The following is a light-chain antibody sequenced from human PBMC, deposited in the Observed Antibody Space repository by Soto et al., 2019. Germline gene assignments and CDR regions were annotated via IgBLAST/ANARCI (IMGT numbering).Light chain of an antibody. J-gene: IGKJ1*01. CDR3: QQHQTYST. CDR2: KAS. CDR1: QNIHNY. V-gene: IGKV1-5*03. Sequence: DIQMTQSPSPLSASVGDRVTITCQASQNIHNYLNWYQQKPGRAPKLLIYKASTLKSGVPSRFSGSGSGTEFTLTISSLQPDYFATYYCQQHQTYSTLGQGTKVDIK.